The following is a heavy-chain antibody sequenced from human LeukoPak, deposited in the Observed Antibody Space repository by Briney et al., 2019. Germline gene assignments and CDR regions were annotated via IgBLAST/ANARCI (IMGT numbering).Heavy chain of an antibody. CDR1: GFTFSGFA. CDR3: AKDKFASGWYFWS. Sequence: PGGSLRLSCAASGFTFSGFAIHWVRQAPGKGLEWVASTSPDGNDKYYADSVKGRFTISRDNSKNTVYLQMNSLRGADTAVYYCAKDKFASGWYFWSWGQGTLVTVSS. CDR2: TSPDGNDK. J-gene: IGHJ4*02. D-gene: IGHD6-19*01. V-gene: IGHV3-30*16.